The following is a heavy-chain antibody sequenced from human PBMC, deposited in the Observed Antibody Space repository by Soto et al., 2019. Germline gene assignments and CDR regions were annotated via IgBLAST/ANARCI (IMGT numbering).Heavy chain of an antibody. CDR3: TRDASRDSSARGWFDP. V-gene: IGHV3-21*01. J-gene: IGHJ5*02. CDR2: ISSNSAYI. D-gene: IGHD6-13*01. Sequence: PGGSLRLSCAASGFTFRSFTMNWVRQAPGEGLEWVSTISSNSAYIYYTYALRGRFNISRENAKNSLHLQMNSLRAEDTAVYYGTRDASRDSSARGWFDPWGPGTLVTVSS. CDR1: GFTFRSFT.